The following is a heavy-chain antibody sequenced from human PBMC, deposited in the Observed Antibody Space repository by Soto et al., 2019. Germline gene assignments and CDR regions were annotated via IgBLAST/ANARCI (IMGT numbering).Heavy chain of an antibody. V-gene: IGHV4-28*01. CDR1: GYSISSSHW. D-gene: IGHD3-16*01. CDR2: IYYSGST. Sequence: QVQLQESGPGLVKPSDTLSLTCAVSGYSISSSHWWGWIRQPPGKGLEWIGYIYYSGSTYYNPSLKSRVTSPVHXSKIQFSLKLSSVTAVDTAVYYCARTLGGVYGFDYWGQGTLVTVSS. J-gene: IGHJ4*02. CDR3: ARTLGGVYGFDY.